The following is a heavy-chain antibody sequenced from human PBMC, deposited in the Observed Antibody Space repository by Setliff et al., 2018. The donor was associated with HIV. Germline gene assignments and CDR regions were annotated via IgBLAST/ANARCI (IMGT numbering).Heavy chain of an antibody. J-gene: IGHJ4*02. D-gene: IGHD5-12*01. CDR3: ARQPRWLHFPRYFDY. Sequence: SETLSLTCTVSGGSISSYYWSWSRQPPGKGLEWIGYIYYSGSTNYNPSLKSRVTISVDTSKKQFSLKLSSVTAADTAVYYCARQPRWLHFPRYFDYWGQGTLVTVSS. V-gene: IGHV4-59*08. CDR1: GGSISSYY. CDR2: IYYSGST.